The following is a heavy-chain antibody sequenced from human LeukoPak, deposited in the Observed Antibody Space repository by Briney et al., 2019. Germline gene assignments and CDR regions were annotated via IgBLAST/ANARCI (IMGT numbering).Heavy chain of an antibody. J-gene: IGHJ4*02. CDR3: ARSPLVGATTGPPPDY. CDR1: GGSVSSDSYY. V-gene: IGHV4-61*01. CDR2: IYYSGST. Sequence: SETLSLTCTVSGGSVSSDSYYWSWIRQPPGKGLEWIGYIYYSGSTNYNPSLKSRVTISVDTSKNQFSLKLSSVTAADTAVYYCARSPLVGATTGPPPDYWGQGTLVTVSS. D-gene: IGHD1-26*01.